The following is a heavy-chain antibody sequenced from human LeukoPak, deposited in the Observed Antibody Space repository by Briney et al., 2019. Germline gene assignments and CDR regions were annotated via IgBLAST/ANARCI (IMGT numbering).Heavy chain of an antibody. D-gene: IGHD6-6*01. V-gene: IGHV4-30-2*01. CDR2: IYHSGST. Sequence: SQTLSLTCTVSGGSVSSGGYYWSWIRQPPGKGLEWIGYIYHSGSTYYNPSLKSRVTISVDRSKNQFSLRLSSVTAADTAGYYCARAGLIAARLGVDAFDIWGQGKMVTVSS. CDR3: ARAGLIAARLGVDAFDI. CDR1: GGSVSSGGYY. J-gene: IGHJ3*02.